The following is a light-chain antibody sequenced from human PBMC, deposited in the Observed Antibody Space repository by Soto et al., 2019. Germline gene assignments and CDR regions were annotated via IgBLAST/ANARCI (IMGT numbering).Light chain of an antibody. V-gene: IGKV1-9*01. Sequence: DIQLTQSPSFLSASVGDRVTITCRASQGISSYLAWYQQKPGKAPKFLIYDASTLRGGVPSRFSGSGSGTEFTLTISSLQPEDFATYYCQGLNDYPITFGQGTRLEIK. CDR3: QGLNDYPIT. CDR2: DAS. J-gene: IGKJ5*01. CDR1: QGISSY.